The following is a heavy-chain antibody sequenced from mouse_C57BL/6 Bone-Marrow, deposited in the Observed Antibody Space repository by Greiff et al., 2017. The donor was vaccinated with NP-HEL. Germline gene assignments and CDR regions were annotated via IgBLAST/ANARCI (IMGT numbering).Heavy chain of an antibody. V-gene: IGHV1-42*01. CDR1: GYSFTGYY. CDR3: AISTAQAPFGD. Sequence: DVHLVESGPELVKPGASVKISCKASGYSFTGYYMNWVKQSPEKSLEWIGEINPSTGGTTYNQKFKAKATLTVDKSSSTAYMQLKSLTSEDSAFYYCAISTAQAPFGDWGQGTTLTVSS. J-gene: IGHJ2*01. D-gene: IGHD3-2*02. CDR2: INPSTGGT.